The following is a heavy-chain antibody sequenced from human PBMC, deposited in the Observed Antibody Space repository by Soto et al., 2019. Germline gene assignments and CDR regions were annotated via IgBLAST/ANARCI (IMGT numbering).Heavy chain of an antibody. CDR2: ISAHNGNT. J-gene: IGHJ4*02. D-gene: IGHD2-8*01. V-gene: IGHV1-18*01. CDR1: GYAFTTYG. Sequence: QVHLVQSGAEVKKPGASVKVSCKGSGYAFTTYGITWVRQAPGQGLEWMGWISAHNGNTNYAQKLQGRVTVTRDTSTSTAYMERRSLRSDYTAVYYCARGMYGDYWVQGALVTVSS. CDR3: ARGMYGDY.